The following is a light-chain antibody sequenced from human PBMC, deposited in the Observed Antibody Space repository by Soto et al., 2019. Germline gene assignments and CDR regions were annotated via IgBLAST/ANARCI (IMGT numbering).Light chain of an antibody. Sequence: AIQLTQSPSSLSASVGDRVTITCRASQGISSALAWYQQKPGQAPKLLIYDASSLESGVPSRFSGSGSGTDFTLTISILQPEDFATDYCQQFNSYPRTFGPGTKVDIK. J-gene: IGKJ3*01. CDR1: QGISSA. V-gene: IGKV1-13*02. CDR3: QQFNSYPRT. CDR2: DAS.